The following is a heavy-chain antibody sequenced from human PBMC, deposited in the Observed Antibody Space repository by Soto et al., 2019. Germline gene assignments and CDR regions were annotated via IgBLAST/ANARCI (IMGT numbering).Heavy chain of an antibody. CDR2: IYYTGST. Sequence: SETLSLTCSVSGGSINSVGYYWSWIRQVPGKGLEWIGYIYYTGSTYYNPSLESRVSISIDTSKNQFSLKLSSVTAADTAVYYCARASEYSGYGGYYFDYWGQGTLVTVSS. CDR1: GGSINSVGYY. CDR3: ARASEYSGYGGYYFDY. J-gene: IGHJ4*02. V-gene: IGHV4-31*03. D-gene: IGHD5-12*01.